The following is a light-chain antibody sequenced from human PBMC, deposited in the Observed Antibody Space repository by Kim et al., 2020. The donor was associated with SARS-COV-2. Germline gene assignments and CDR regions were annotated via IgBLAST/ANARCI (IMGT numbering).Light chain of an antibody. J-gene: IGLJ3*02. CDR1: SGHSSYI. V-gene: IGLV4-60*03. CDR2: LEGSGSY. Sequence: QLVLTQSSSASASLGSSVKLTCTLSSGHSSYIIAWHQQQPGKATRYLMKLEGSGSYNKGSGVPDRFSGSSSGADRYLTITNLQSEDEADYYCDTSEVFGGGTKLTVL. CDR3: DTSEV.